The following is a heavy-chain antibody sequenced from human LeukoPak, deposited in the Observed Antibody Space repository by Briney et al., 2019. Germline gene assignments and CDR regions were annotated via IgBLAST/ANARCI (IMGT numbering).Heavy chain of an antibody. V-gene: IGHV5-51*01. CDR2: IYAGDSDT. Sequence: GESLKISCKGSGSTFTSNWIGWVRQMPGKKLEWVGIIYAGDSDTRYSPSFQGQVTISADKSISTAYLQWSSLKASDTAMYYCASCGYSGYVVYWGQGTLVTVSS. CDR3: ASCGYSGYVVY. D-gene: IGHD5-12*01. CDR1: GSTFTSNW. J-gene: IGHJ4*02.